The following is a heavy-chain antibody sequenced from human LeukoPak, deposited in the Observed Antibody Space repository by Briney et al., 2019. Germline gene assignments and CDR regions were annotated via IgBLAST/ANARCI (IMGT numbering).Heavy chain of an antibody. Sequence: GGSLRLSCAASGLTFSSYAMHWVRQAPGKGLEWVAVISFDGSSQYYADSVKGRFTISRDNSKNTLYLRMNSLRAEATAVYYCAREELYYGSGSSVYYYGMDVWGQGTTVTVSS. CDR2: ISFDGSSQ. V-gene: IGHV3-30*04. CDR1: GLTFSSYA. D-gene: IGHD3-10*01. CDR3: AREELYYGSGSSVYYYGMDV. J-gene: IGHJ6*02.